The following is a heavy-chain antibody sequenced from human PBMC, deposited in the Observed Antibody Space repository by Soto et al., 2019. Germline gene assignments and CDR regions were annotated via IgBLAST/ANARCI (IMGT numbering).Heavy chain of an antibody. J-gene: IGHJ4*02. Sequence: QVQLQESGPGLVKPSGTLSLTCAVSGGSISSSNWWSWVRQPPGKGLEWIGEIYHSGSTNYNPSLKSPVTISIEKSKNQFALKLSSVTAADTAVYYCAREGLLWFGELSYYFDYWGQGTLVTVSS. CDR3: AREGLLWFGELSYYFDY. D-gene: IGHD3-10*01. V-gene: IGHV4-4*02. CDR1: GGSISSSNW. CDR2: IYHSGST.